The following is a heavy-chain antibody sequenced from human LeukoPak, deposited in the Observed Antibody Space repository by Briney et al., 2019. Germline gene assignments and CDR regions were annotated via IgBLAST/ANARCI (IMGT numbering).Heavy chain of an antibody. V-gene: IGHV3-7*01. Sequence: GGSLRLSCAASGFTFSSYWMSWVRQAPGKGLEWVANIKQDGSEKYYVGSVKGRFTISRDNAKNSLYLQMNSLRAEDTAVYYCARPPGGWGQLSNWFDPGGQGPLVTVSS. CDR3: ARPPGGWGQLSNWFDP. CDR1: GFTFSSYW. J-gene: IGHJ5*02. D-gene: IGHD3-16*01. CDR2: IKQDGSEK.